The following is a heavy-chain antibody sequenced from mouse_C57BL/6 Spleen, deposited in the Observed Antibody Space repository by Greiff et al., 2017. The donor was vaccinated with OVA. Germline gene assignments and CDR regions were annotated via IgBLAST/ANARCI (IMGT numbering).Heavy chain of an antibody. Sequence: QVQLKQPGAELVKPGASVKMSCKASGYTFTSYWITWVKQRPGQGLEWIGDIYPGSGSTNYNEKFKSKATLTVDTSSSTAYMQLSSLTSEDSAVYYCARWVYYSSYEWYFDVWGTGTTVTVSS. D-gene: IGHD2-5*01. CDR3: ARWVYYSSYEWYFDV. CDR2: IYPGSGST. V-gene: IGHV1-55*01. CDR1: GYTFTSYW. J-gene: IGHJ1*03.